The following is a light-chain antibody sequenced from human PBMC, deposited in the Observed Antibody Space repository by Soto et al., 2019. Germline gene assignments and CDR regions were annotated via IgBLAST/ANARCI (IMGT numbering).Light chain of an antibody. CDR3: CSFAGSSTFYV. Sequence: QSALTQPASVSGSPGQSITISCTGTSSDVGSSNLVSWYQQHPGKAPKLIIYAGSRRPSGVSGRFSGSKSGNTASLTISGLQAEDEADYYCCSFAGSSTFYVFGTGTKVTVL. CDR1: SSDVGSSNL. V-gene: IGLV2-23*01. CDR2: AGS. J-gene: IGLJ1*01.